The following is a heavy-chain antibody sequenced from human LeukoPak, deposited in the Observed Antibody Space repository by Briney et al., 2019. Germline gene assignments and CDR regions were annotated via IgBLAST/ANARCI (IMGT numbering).Heavy chain of an antibody. J-gene: IGHJ6*03. V-gene: IGHV3-11*04. CDR1: GFNFKDYY. CDR3: ARNSFQWLPGAANRYFYYMDV. Sequence: GGSLRLSCAASGFNFKDYYXXXXXXXXXXXXXXXXYXXXXXXXIYXADSVKGRFTISRDNAKNSLYLQMDSLRVEDSAIYYCARNSFQWLPGAANRYFYYMDVWGKGTTVTVSS. D-gene: IGHD6-19*01. CDR2: XXXXXXXI.